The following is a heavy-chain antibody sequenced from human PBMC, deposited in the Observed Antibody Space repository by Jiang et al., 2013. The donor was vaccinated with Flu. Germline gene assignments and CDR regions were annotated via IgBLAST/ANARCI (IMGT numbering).Heavy chain of an antibody. V-gene: IGHV4-38-2*02. CDR3: ARDPFYDFWSGYSPEYYYYYMDV. D-gene: IGHD3-3*01. CDR2: IYHSGST. CDR1: GYSISSGYY. Sequence: GPGLVKPSETLSLTCAVSGYSISSGYYWGWIRQPPGKGLEWIGSIYHSGSTYYNPSLKSRVTISVDTSKNQFSLKLSSVTAADTAVYYCARDPFYDFWSGYSPEYYYYYMDVWGKGTTVTVSS. J-gene: IGHJ6*03.